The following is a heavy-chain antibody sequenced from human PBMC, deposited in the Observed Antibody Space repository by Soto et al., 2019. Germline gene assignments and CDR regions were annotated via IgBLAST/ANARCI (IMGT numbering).Heavy chain of an antibody. D-gene: IGHD3-3*02. CDR2: ISAYNGNT. V-gene: IGHV1-18*01. CDR3: ARDLAPHISGQYDY. Sequence: ASVKVSCKASGYTFTSYCISWVLQAPGQGLEWMGWISAYNGNTNYAQKLQGRVTMTTDTSTSTAYMELRSLRSDDTAVYYCARDLAPHISGQYDYWGQGTLVTVSS. J-gene: IGHJ4*02. CDR1: GYTFTSYC.